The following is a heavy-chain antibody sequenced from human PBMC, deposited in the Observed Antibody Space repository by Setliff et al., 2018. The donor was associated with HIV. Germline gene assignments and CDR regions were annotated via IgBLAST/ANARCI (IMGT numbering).Heavy chain of an antibody. CDR1: GASINSYY. D-gene: IGHD3-10*01. V-gene: IGHV4-59*01. CDR2: IYHSGIT. J-gene: IGHJ4*02. CDR3: ARIAWKQGAVGSFCDY. Sequence: SETLSLTCAVSGASINSYYWSWIRQSPEKGLEWIGYIYHSGITSYNPSLKSRVTMSMDMSKNLFSLNLSSVTAADSAVYYCARIAWKQGAVGSFCDYWGQGGLVTVSS.